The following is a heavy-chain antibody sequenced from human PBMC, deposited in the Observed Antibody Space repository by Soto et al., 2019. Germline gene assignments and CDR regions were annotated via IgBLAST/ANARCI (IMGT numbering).Heavy chain of an antibody. D-gene: IGHD6-13*01. CDR3: AGFYSSSWYRWFDP. Sequence: QLQLQESGPGLVKPSETLSLTCTVSGGSISSSSYYWGWIRQPPGKGLEWIGSIYYSGSTYYNPSLKGRVTISVDTSKNQFTLKLSSVTAADTAVYYCAGFYSSSWYRWFDPWGQGTLVTVSS. CDR1: GGSISSSSYY. V-gene: IGHV4-39*01. CDR2: IYYSGST. J-gene: IGHJ5*02.